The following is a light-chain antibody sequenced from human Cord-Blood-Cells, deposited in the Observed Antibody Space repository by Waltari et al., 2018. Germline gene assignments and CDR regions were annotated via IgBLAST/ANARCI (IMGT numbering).Light chain of an antibody. V-gene: IGKV1-33*01. J-gene: IGKJ3*01. CDR3: QQYDNLPPNFT. CDR2: YAS. Sequence: DIQMTQSPSSLSASVGDRVTITCQASQDISNYLNWYQQKPGKAPKLLIYYASNLETGVPSRFSGSGSGTDFTFTISSLQPEDIATYYCQQYDNLPPNFTFGPGTKVDIK. CDR1: QDISNY.